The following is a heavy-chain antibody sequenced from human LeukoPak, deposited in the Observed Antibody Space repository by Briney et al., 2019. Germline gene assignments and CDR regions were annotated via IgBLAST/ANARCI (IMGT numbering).Heavy chain of an antibody. V-gene: IGHV4-4*02. D-gene: IGHD6-19*01. CDR3: ARDLAVAGTNYFDF. CDR1: GYSISTNDW. J-gene: IGHJ4*02. Sequence: PSETLSLTCSVSGYSISTNDWWSWVRQPPGKGLEWIGEVFHSGSTNYNPSLKSRVTISIDKSKNQFSLEVTSVTAADTAIYYCARDLAVAGTNYFDFWGQGVLVTVSS. CDR2: VFHSGST.